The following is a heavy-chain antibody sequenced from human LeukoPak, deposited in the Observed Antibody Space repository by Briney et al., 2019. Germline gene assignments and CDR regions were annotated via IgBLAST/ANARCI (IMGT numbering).Heavy chain of an antibody. Sequence: ASVKVSCKASGYTFTSYGISWVRQAPGQGLEWMGWISAYNGNTNYAQKLQGRVTMTTDKSTSTAYMELSSLRSEDTAVYYCARDTVSSSWYGWGQGTLVTVSS. J-gene: IGHJ4*02. CDR2: ISAYNGNT. V-gene: IGHV1-18*01. CDR3: ARDTVSSSWYG. D-gene: IGHD6-13*01. CDR1: GYTFTSYG.